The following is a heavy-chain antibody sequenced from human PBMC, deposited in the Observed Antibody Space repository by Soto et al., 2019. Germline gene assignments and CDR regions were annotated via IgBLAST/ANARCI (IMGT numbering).Heavy chain of an antibody. CDR2: ISAYNGNT. CDR1: GYTFTSYG. Sequence: ASVKVACTASGYTFTSYGISWVRQAPGQGLEWMGWISAYNGNTNYSPSFQGHVTISADKSISTAYLQWSSLKASDTAMYYCARHRYYYGSGSYSVYYYGMDVWGQGTTVTVSS. V-gene: IGHV1-18*01. CDR3: ARHRYYYGSGSYSVYYYGMDV. J-gene: IGHJ6*02. D-gene: IGHD3-10*01.